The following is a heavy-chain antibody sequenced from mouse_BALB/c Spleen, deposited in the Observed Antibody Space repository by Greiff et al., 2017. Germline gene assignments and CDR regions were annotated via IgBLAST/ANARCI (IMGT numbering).Heavy chain of an antibody. V-gene: IGHV1S22*01. CDR3: TRRDDYDGPFAY. CDR2: IYPGSGST. CDR1: GYTFTSYW. Sequence: LQQPGSELVRPGASVKLSCKASGYTFTSYWMHWVKQRPGQGLEWIGNIYPGSGSTNYDEKFKSKATLTVDTSSSTAYMQLSSLTSEDSAVYYCTRRDDYDGPFAYWGQGTLVTVSA. D-gene: IGHD2-4*01. J-gene: IGHJ3*01.